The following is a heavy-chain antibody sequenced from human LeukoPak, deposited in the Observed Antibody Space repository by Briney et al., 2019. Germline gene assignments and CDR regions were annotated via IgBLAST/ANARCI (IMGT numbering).Heavy chain of an antibody. D-gene: IGHD3-10*01. Sequence: GRSLRLSCAASGFTFSSYGMHWVRQAPGKGLEWVAVISYDGSNKYYADSVKGRFTISRDNSKNTLFLQMNSLRAEDTAVYYCAKQLRDHYGPGVLPPTAFDIWGQGTVVTVSS. J-gene: IGHJ3*02. V-gene: IGHV3-30*18. CDR3: AKQLRDHYGPGVLPPTAFDI. CDR2: ISYDGSNK. CDR1: GFTFSSYG.